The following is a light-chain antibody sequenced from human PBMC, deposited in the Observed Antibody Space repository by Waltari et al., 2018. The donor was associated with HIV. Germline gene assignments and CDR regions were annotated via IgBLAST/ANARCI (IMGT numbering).Light chain of an antibody. CDR3: QVWDSSSDHFV. V-gene: IGLV3-21*02. CDR1: NIGRKN. Sequence: SYVLTQPPSVSVAPGQTATISCGGNNIGRKNVHWYQQKAGQAPVLFVYDDSDRPSGIPERFSGSNSGNTATLTIGRVEAGDEADYYCQVWDSSSDHFVFGTGTKVTVL. CDR2: DDS. J-gene: IGLJ1*01.